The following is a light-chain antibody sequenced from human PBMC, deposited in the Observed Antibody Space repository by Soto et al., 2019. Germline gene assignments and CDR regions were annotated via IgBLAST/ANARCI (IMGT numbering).Light chain of an antibody. CDR3: QPYNSYAIT. V-gene: IGKV1-5*01. J-gene: IGKJ5*01. CDR2: DVS. CDR1: QSISRC. Sequence: DIQITQSNSTLAASVGDRVTITCRARQSISRCVSWYQQKPGKAPNLLIYDVSSLQSGVPSRFSGSGSGTEFTLTIFRLQPYDFATYYCQPYNSYAITFGESTRLEIK.